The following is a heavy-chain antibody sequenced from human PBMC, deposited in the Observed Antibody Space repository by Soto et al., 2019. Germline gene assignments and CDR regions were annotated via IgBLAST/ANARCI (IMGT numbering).Heavy chain of an antibody. CDR2: IIPIFGTA. J-gene: IGHJ5*02. V-gene: IGHV1-69*13. D-gene: IGHD1-1*01. CDR1: AYTFTSYG. CDR3: ARTQLERSLLNWFER. Sequence: GASVKVSCKASAYTFTSYGISWVRQAPGQGLEWMGGIIPIFGTANYAQKFQGRVTITADESTSTAYMELSSLRSEDTAVYYCARTQLERSLLNWFERWGQGTLVTVSS.